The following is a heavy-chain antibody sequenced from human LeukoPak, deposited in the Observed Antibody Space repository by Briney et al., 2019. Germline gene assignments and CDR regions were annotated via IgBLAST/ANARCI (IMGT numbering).Heavy chain of an antibody. CDR2: INGEDGNT. CDR3: AREVSSVGANYFDY. V-gene: IGHV1-3*03. D-gene: IGHD3-10*01. Sequence: ASVKVSCKASGYIFSDYTMHWVRQAPGQRLEWMGWINGEDGNTKYSQELRGRVTFTSDSSATTVYMELSSLRSEDVAVYYCAREVSSVGANYFDYWGQGTLVTVSS. J-gene: IGHJ4*02. CDR1: GYIFSDYT.